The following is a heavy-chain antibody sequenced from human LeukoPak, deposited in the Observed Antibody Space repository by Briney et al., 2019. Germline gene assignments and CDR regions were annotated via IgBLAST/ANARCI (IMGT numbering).Heavy chain of an antibody. Sequence: GGSLRLSCAASGFTFSSYAMSWVRQAPGKGLEWVSALSGRGGSTYYADSVKGRFTISRDNSKNTLYLQMNSLRAEDTALYYCAKGSHGAIPGGYYMDVWGKGTTVTVSS. D-gene: IGHD4/OR15-4a*01. V-gene: IGHV3-23*01. CDR1: GFTFSSYA. J-gene: IGHJ6*03. CDR3: AKGSHGAIPGGYYMDV. CDR2: LSGRGGST.